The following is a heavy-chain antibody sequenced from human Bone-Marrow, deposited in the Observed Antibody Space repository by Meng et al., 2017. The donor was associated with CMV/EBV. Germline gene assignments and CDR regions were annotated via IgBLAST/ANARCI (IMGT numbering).Heavy chain of an antibody. CDR1: GGSISSYY. J-gene: IGHJ4*02. Sequence: GSLRLSCTVSGGSISSYYWSWIRQPPGKGLEWIGYIYYSGSTNYNPSPKSRVTISADTSKNQFSLNLSSVTAADTALYYCARGRGFLEWFFDYWGQGTLVTVSS. CDR3: ARGRGFLEWFFDY. CDR2: IYYSGST. V-gene: IGHV4-59*01. D-gene: IGHD3-3*01.